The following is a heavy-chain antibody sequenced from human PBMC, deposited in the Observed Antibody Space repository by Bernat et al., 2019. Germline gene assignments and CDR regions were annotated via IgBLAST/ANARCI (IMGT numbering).Heavy chain of an antibody. Sequence: EVQLVESGGGLVKPGESLRLSCAASGFNFNNAWMNWVRQAPGKGPEWVGRIKSKADDGTTDYAAPVKGRFTISRDDSKNTLYLQMNSLRADDTAMYYCARDGYYFGSGSPMADSWGQGTLVTVSS. CDR2: IKSKADDGTT. CDR3: ARDGYYFGSGSPMADS. CDR1: GFNFNNAW. D-gene: IGHD3-10*01. J-gene: IGHJ4*02. V-gene: IGHV3-15*07.